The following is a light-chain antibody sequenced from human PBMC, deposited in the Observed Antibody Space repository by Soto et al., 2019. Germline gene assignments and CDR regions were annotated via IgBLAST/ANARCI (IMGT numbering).Light chain of an antibody. CDR2: DAS. Sequence: DIQMTQSPSTLSASVGDRVTITCRASQSISSWLAWYQQKPGKAPKLLIYDASSLESGVPSRFSGSGSGTEFTLTISSLQAEDVAVYYCQQYYNTPLAFGQGTKVDIK. CDR3: QQYYNTPLA. V-gene: IGKV1-5*01. J-gene: IGKJ1*01. CDR1: QSISSW.